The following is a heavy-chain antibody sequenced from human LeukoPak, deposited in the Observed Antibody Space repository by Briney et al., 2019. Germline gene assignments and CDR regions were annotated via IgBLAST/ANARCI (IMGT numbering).Heavy chain of an antibody. CDR3: ARYESNSNWKSFDV. V-gene: IGHV4-4*07. Sequence: SETLSLTCTVSGGSISSYYWSWIRQPAGKGLEWVGWLLYSATTFYNPSLKGRVTMSMDTSRNQFSLNLKSVTTADTAVYYCARYESNSNWKSFDVWGQGTMVTVSP. J-gene: IGHJ3*01. CDR2: LLYSATT. D-gene: IGHD1-1*01. CDR1: GGSISSYY.